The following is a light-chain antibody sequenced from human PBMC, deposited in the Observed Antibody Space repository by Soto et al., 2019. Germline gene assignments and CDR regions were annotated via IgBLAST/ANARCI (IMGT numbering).Light chain of an antibody. Sequence: EIVMTQSPATLSVSPGEIATLSCRASQSVSSNLAWYQQKPGQAPRLLIYGASTRATGITARFSGSGSATEFTITVRSLQSEDFAVYYCQCRGTFGQGTKVEIK. J-gene: IGKJ1*01. CDR1: QSVSSN. CDR3: QCRGT. V-gene: IGKV3-15*01. CDR2: GAS.